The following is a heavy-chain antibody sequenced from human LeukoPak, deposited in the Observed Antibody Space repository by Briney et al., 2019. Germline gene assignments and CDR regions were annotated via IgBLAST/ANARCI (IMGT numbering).Heavy chain of an antibody. CDR3: ARYYYGSGNHWFDP. J-gene: IGHJ5*02. CDR2: ISYDGSNK. CDR1: GFTFSSYA. D-gene: IGHD3-10*01. Sequence: GRSLRLSCAASGFTFSSYAMHWVRQAPGKGLEWVAVISYDGSNKYYADSVKGRFTISRDNSKNTLYLQMNSLRAEDTAVYYCARYYYGSGNHWFDPWGQGTLVTVSS. V-gene: IGHV3-30*04.